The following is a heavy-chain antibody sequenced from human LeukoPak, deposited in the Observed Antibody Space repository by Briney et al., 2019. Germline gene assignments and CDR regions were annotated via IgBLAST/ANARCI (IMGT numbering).Heavy chain of an antibody. D-gene: IGHD3-10*01. J-gene: IGHJ4*02. Sequence: GGSLRLSCAAPGFSLRGYAMSWVRQSPGTGLEWVSGISASGTRTYYADSVKGRFTISRDNAKNSLYLQMNSLRAEDTAVYYCARDSLYYYGSGSNHFDYWGQGTLVTVSS. CDR2: ISASGTRT. V-gene: IGHV3-21*01. CDR3: ARDSLYYYGSGSNHFDY. CDR1: GFSLRGYA.